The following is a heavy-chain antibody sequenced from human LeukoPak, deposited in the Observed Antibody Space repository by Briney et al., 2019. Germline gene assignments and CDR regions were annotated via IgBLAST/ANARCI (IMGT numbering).Heavy chain of an antibody. Sequence: ASVKVSCKASGYTFTGYYMHWVRQAPGQGLEWMGWSNPNSGGTNYAQKFQGRVTMTRDTSISTAYMELSRLRSDDTAVYYCARGYCSSTSCYLYFDYWGQGTLVTVSS. J-gene: IGHJ4*02. D-gene: IGHD2-2*01. V-gene: IGHV1-2*02. CDR1: GYTFTGYY. CDR3: ARGYCSSTSCYLYFDY. CDR2: SNPNSGGT.